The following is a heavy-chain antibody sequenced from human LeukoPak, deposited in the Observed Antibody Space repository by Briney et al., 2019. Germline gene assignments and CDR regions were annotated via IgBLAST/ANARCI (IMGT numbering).Heavy chain of an antibody. CDR2: IYTSGSS. CDR3: ARAIVVADY. D-gene: IGHD2-2*01. V-gene: IGHV4-4*07. J-gene: IGHJ4*02. Sequence: TSETLSLTCTVSGGSINSYYWSWIRQPAGKALEWIGRIYTSGSSNYNPSLKSRVSMSVDTSKNKFSLKLSSVTAADTAVYYCARAIVVADYWGQGTLVTVSS. CDR1: GGSINSYY.